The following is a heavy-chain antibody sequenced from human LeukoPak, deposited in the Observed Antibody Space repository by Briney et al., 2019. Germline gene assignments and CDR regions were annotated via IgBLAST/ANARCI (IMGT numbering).Heavy chain of an antibody. J-gene: IGHJ4*02. CDR1: GYTFTSYY. V-gene: IGHV1-46*01. D-gene: IGHD3-22*01. Sequence: ASVKVSCKASGYTFTSYYMHWVRQAPGQGLEWMGIINPSGGSTSYAQKFQGRVTITRDMSTSTVYMELSSMRSEDTPVYYCGRGLMGYYYDSSGYLGYWGQGTLVTVSS. CDR3: GRGLMGYYYDSSGYLGY. CDR2: INPSGGST.